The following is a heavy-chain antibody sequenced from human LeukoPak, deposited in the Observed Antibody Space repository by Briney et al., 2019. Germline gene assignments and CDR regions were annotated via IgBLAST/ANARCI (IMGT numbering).Heavy chain of an antibody. J-gene: IGHJ1*01. Sequence: SVKVSCKASGGTFSSYAISWVRQAPGQRLEWMGGIIPIFGTANYAQKFQGRVTITTDESTSTAYMELSSLRSEDTAVYYCARGQNNYDSSGYYYGYFQHWGQGTLVTVSS. CDR3: ARGQNNYDSSGYYYGYFQH. D-gene: IGHD3-22*01. V-gene: IGHV1-69*05. CDR1: GGTFSSYA. CDR2: IIPIFGTA.